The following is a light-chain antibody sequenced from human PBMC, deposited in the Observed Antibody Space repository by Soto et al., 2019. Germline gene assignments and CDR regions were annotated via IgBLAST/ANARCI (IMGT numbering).Light chain of an antibody. CDR3: QQYGSSPPYT. CDR2: GSS. CDR1: QTVSNNY. V-gene: IGKV3-20*01. J-gene: IGKJ2*01. Sequence: EVVLTQSPGTLSLSPGERATLSCRASQTVSNNYLAWYQQKPGQAPRLLIFGSSDRATGIPDRFSGSGSGTDFTLNISSLEPEDVAVYYCQQYGSSPPYTFGQGTKLEIK.